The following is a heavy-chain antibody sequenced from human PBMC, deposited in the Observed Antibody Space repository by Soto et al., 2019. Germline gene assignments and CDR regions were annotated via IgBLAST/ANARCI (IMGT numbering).Heavy chain of an antibody. CDR3: ARVYGWYFDY. J-gene: IGHJ4*02. Sequence: PSETLSLTCTVSGGSIRSYYWSWIRQPPGKGLEWIGYIYYSGSTNYNPSLKSRVTISVDTSKNQFSLKLSSVTAADTAVYYCARVYGWYFDYWGQGTLVTVSS. CDR2: IYYSGST. V-gene: IGHV4-59*01. CDR1: GGSIRSYY. D-gene: IGHD6-19*01.